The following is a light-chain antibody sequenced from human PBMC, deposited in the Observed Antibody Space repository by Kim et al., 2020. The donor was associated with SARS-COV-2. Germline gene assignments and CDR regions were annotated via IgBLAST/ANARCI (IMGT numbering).Light chain of an antibody. Sequence: QSVLAQPPSVSGTPGQTVTISCSGSSSNIGRNTVNCYQQFPGAAPKLLIYTDDQRPSGVPDRFSGSKSGTSASLTISGLQSEDEADYYCAAWDDSLNGRGLFGGGTQLTVL. CDR3: AAWDDSLNGRGL. CDR2: TDD. J-gene: IGLJ3*02. V-gene: IGLV1-44*01. CDR1: SSNIGRNT.